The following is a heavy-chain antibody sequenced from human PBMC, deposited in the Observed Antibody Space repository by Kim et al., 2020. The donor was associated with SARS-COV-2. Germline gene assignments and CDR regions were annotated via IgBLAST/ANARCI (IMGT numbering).Heavy chain of an antibody. CDR3: ARSEGRATWPHVDH. J-gene: IGHJ1*01. CDR2: IYYSGNT. CDR1: SDSISSNY. Sequence: SETLSLTCTVSSDSISSNYWSWIRHLPGRGLEWIGYIYYSGNTDYNHSLTRRVSISMDTSKGHFSLYVTFLSAADTAVSYCARSEGRATWPHVDHWGRG. V-gene: IGHV4-59*01.